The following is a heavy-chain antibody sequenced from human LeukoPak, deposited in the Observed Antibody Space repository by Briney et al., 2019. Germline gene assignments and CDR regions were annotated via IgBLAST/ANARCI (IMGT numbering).Heavy chain of an antibody. CDR3: ARGRKVRGVIISYYYYYYMDV. D-gene: IGHD3-10*01. CDR1: GYTFTIYY. V-gene: IGHV1-8*03. CDR2: MNPNSGNT. Sequence: ASVKVSCKTSGYTFTIYYIHWVRQAPGQGLEWMGWMNPNSGNTGYAQKFQGRVTITRNTSISTAYMELSSLRSEDTAVYYCARGRKVRGVIISYYYYYYMDVWGKGTTVTVSS. J-gene: IGHJ6*03.